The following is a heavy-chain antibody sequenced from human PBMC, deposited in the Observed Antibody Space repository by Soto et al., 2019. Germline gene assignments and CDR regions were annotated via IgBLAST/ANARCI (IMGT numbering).Heavy chain of an antibody. V-gene: IGHV3-30-3*01. D-gene: IGHD2-2*01. CDR3: AREGQQLLSGNYYYGMDV. J-gene: IGHJ6*02. CDR1: GFTFSSYA. CDR2: ISYDGSNK. Sequence: QVQLVESGGGVVQPGRSLRLACAAAGFTFSSYAMHWVRQAPGKGLEWVAVISYDGSNKYYADSVKGRFTISRDNSKNTLYLQMNSLRAEDTAVYYCAREGQQLLSGNYYYGMDVCGQGTTVTVSS.